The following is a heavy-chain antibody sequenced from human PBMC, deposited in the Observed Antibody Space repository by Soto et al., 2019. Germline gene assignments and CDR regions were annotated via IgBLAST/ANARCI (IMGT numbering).Heavy chain of an antibody. V-gene: IGHV1-18*04. CDR2: ISPYSGNT. D-gene: IGHD6-6*01. J-gene: IGHJ6*02. Sequence: ASVKVSCKASGYTFTDYAISWVRQAPGQGFQWVGWISPYSGNTTSAENFFDRVTMTTDTSTKTAYLELRSLRSDDTAVYYCARDHGLAWAVRPANYYYAMDVWGQGTTVTVSS. CDR1: GYTFTDYA. CDR3: ARDHGLAWAVRPANYYYAMDV.